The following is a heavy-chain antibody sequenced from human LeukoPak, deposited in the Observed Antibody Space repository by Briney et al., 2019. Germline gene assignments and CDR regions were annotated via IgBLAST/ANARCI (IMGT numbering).Heavy chain of an antibody. D-gene: IGHD2-2*01. V-gene: IGHV3-21*01. CDR1: GFTFSDYS. CDR3: ANHLACGSTSCPSFDY. Sequence: GGSLRLSCAASGFTFSDYSMNWVRQAPGKGLEWVSSISDDSNYIYYADSVKGRFTISRDNAKNSLYLQMNCLRAEDTAVYYCANHLACGSTSCPSFDYWGQGTLVTVSS. J-gene: IGHJ4*02. CDR2: ISDDSNYI.